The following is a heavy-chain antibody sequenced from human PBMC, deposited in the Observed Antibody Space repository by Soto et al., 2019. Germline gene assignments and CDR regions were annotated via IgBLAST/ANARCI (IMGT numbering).Heavy chain of an antibody. Sequence: QVQLVQSGAEVKKPGASVKVSCKASGYSFTGQFMHWVRQAPGQGLEWMGWINPNSGGTTYSQRFQGRVTMTRDTSITTGYMELTGLTSGDTAVYYCALTGRWGSWGQGTLVTVSS. CDR1: GYSFTGQF. CDR3: ALTGRWGS. J-gene: IGHJ5*02. D-gene: IGHD1-20*01. V-gene: IGHV1-2*02. CDR2: INPNSGGT.